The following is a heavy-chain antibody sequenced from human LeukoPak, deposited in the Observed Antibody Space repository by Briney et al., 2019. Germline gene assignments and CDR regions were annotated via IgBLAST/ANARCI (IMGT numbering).Heavy chain of an antibody. V-gene: IGHV3-23*01. CDR3: GEGVYGSGSSSPYYFDY. Sequence: GGSLRLSCAASRFTFSSYDMSWVRQAPGKGLAWVSAISGSGGSTYYADSVKGGFTIFRDNSMKTLYLQMNNLRAEDNAVYNCGEGVYGSGSSSPYYFDYWGRGTLVTVSS. J-gene: IGHJ4*02. D-gene: IGHD3-10*01. CDR2: ISGSGGST. CDR1: RFTFSSYD.